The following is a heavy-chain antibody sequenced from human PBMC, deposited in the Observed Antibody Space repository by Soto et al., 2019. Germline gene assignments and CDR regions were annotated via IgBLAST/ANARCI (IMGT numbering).Heavy chain of an antibody. D-gene: IGHD5-18*01. V-gene: IGHV1-18*01. CDR3: ARDRSDGNSPRFDY. CDR2: NCVYNGNT. J-gene: IGHJ4*02. CDR1: GYSFTSYG. Sequence: QVQLVQSGAEVKKPGASVKVSCKPPGYSFTSYGISWMRQAPGQGLEWMGRNCVYNGNTNYVQKLQGTVTMTTDTSTTTSYMDLRSLRSDDTAVYYCARDRSDGNSPRFDYWGQGTLVTVSS.